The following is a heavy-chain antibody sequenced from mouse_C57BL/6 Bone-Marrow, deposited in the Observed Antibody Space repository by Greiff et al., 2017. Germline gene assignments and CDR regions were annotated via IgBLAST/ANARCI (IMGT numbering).Heavy chain of an antibody. D-gene: IGHD1-1*01. Sequence: EVQGVESGGGLVKPGGSLKLSCAASGFTFSSYAMSWVRQTPEKRLEWVATISDGGSYTYYPDNVKGRFTISRDNAKNNLYLQMSHLKSEDTAMYYCARAGYYGSLDYWGQGTTLTVSS. CDR2: ISDGGSYT. CDR3: ARAGYYGSLDY. CDR1: GFTFSSYA. J-gene: IGHJ2*01. V-gene: IGHV5-4*01.